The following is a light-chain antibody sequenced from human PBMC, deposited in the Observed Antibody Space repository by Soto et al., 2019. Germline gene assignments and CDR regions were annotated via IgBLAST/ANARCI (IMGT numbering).Light chain of an antibody. CDR2: GAS. V-gene: IGKV3-20*01. J-gene: IGKJ2*01. CDR3: QRYGPSLMYT. CDR1: QSVSSDY. Sequence: EIVLTQSPGTMSLSPRERATLSCRASQSVSSDYLAWYQQKPGQAPSLLIYGASSRATGIPDRVRGSGSGTGYTLTISRREPEDFAVDYCQRYGPSLMYTFGQGTQLEIK.